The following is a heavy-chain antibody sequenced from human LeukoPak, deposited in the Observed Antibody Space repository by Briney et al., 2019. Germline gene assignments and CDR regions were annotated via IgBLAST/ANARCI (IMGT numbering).Heavy chain of an antibody. V-gene: IGHV4-34*01. D-gene: IGHD1-14*01. CDR1: GGSFSGYY. J-gene: IGHJ5*02. CDR2: INHSGST. Sequence: SETLSLTCAVSGGSFSGYYWSWIRQPPGKGLEWIGEINHSGSTNYNPSLTSRVTISVDTSKNQFSLKLSSVTAADTAVYYCARSPPGTSRHHPNWFDPWGQGTLVTVSS. CDR3: ARSPPGTSRHHPNWFDP.